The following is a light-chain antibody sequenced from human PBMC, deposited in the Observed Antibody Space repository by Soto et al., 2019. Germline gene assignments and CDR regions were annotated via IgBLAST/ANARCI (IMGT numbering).Light chain of an antibody. CDR3: QQYYSFPT. CDR1: QSISIW. Sequence: IQLTQSPSSLCASVGDRVSMTCRASQSISIWLAWYHQKPGKAPKLLIYSASSLASGVPSRFSGSRSGAQFTLTISSLQPDDFATYYCQQYYSFPTFGQGTRREIK. CDR2: SAS. V-gene: IGKV1-5*03. J-gene: IGKJ5*01.